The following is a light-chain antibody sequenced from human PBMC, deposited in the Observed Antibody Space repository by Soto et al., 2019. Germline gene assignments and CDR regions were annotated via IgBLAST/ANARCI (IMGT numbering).Light chain of an antibody. CDR3: MQALETPYT. CDR1: QSLLQSNRYNY. CDR2: LGS. Sequence: DLVMTQSPLSLPVTPGEPASISCRSSQSLLQSNRYNYLDWYLQKPGQSPQVVIYLGSNRASGVPDRFSGSGSGTDFTLKISRVEAEDVGVYYCMQALETPYTFGQGTKLEIK. J-gene: IGKJ2*01. V-gene: IGKV2-28*01.